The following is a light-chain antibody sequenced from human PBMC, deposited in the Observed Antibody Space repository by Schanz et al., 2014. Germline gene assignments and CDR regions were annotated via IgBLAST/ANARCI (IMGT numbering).Light chain of an antibody. J-gene: IGLJ3*02. CDR3: SSYAGSTTSWV. CDR1: DVGDSDF. Sequence: QSALTQPASVSGSPGQSITVSCDVGDSDFVSWYQQHPGKAPKLMIYEGTKRPSGVSDRFSGSKSANTASLTISGLQAEDEADYYCSSYAGSTTSWVFGGGTKLTVL. CDR2: EGT. V-gene: IGLV2-23*01.